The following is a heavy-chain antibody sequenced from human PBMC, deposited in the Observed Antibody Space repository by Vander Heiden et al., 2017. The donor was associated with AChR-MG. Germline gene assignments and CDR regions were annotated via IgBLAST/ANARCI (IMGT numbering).Heavy chain of an antibody. CDR3: AREADGYNLFDY. D-gene: IGHD5-12*01. J-gene: IGHJ4*02. V-gene: IGHV3-33*01. Sequence: QVQLVESGGGVVQHGRSLSLSCAASGFTFSGYGMHWVRQAPGKGLEWVAVIWYDGSNKYYADSVKGRFTISRDNSKNTLYLQMNSLRAEDTAVYYCAREADGYNLFDYWGQGTLVTVSS. CDR2: IWYDGSNK. CDR1: GFTFSGYG.